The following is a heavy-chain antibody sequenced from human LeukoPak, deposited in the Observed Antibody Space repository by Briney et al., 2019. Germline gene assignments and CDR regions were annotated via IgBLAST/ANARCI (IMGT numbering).Heavy chain of an antibody. CDR2: ISSSSSTI. J-gene: IGHJ4*02. CDR1: GFTFSSCS. D-gene: IGHD3-22*01. V-gene: IGHV3-48*01. CDR3: AREGGYYDSSGYLDY. Sequence: GGSLRLSRAASGFTFSSCSMNWVRQAPGKGLEWVSYISSSSSTIYYADSVKGRFTISRDNAKNSLYLQMNSLRAEDTAVYYCAREGGYYDSSGYLDYWGQGTLVTVSS.